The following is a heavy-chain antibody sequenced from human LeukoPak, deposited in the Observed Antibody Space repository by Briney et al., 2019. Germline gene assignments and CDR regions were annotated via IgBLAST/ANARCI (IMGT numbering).Heavy chain of an antibody. CDR1: GFTFSSYW. CDR2: IKQDGSEK. J-gene: IGHJ4*02. V-gene: IGHV3-7*04. Sequence: QSGGFLRLSCAASGFTFSSYWMSWVRQAPGKGLEWVANIKQDGSEKYYVDSVKGRFTISRDNAKNSLYLQMNSLRAEDTAVYYCARDGPPIAVAGSFDYWGQGTLVTVSS. CDR3: ARDGPPIAVAGSFDY. D-gene: IGHD6-19*01.